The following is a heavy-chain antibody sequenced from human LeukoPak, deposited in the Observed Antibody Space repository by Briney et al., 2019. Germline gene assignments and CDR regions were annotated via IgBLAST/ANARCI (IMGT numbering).Heavy chain of an antibody. CDR3: TKYSRSSGVIWDFDS. D-gene: IGHD1-26*01. CDR2: ITGSGGTT. CDR1: GFTFSSYA. J-gene: IGHJ4*02. Sequence: GGSLILSCAASGFTFSSYAMSWVRQSAGKRLEWVSIITGSGGTTYFADSVKGRFTISRDNSKNTLYLQMTSLRADDTAVYYCTKYSRSSGVIWDFDSWGQGTQVTVSS. V-gene: IGHV3-23*01.